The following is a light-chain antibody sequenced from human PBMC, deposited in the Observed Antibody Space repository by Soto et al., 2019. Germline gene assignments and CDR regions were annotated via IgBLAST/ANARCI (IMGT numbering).Light chain of an antibody. Sequence: ELVMTQSPDTLSVSPGERATLLCRASQSVRNNLAWYQQKPGQAPRLLIYGVSTRATGVPARFSGSGSGTDFTLTISSLQPEDFAVYYCQQYGVSPTFGGGTKVEIK. CDR1: QSVRNN. V-gene: IGKV3-15*01. CDR2: GVS. CDR3: QQYGVSPT. J-gene: IGKJ4*01.